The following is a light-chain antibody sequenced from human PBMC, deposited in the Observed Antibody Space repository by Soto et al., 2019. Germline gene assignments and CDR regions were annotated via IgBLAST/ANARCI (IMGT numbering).Light chain of an antibody. Sequence: QSALTQPASVSGSPGQSITISCTGTSSDVGAYGYVSWYQQHPGKAPKLMIYDVSSRPSGISNRFSGSKSGNTASLIISGLQAEDEADYYCSSYTSSNTVVFGGGTKLTVL. J-gene: IGLJ2*01. CDR1: SSDVGAYGY. CDR2: DVS. CDR3: SSYTSSNTVV. V-gene: IGLV2-14*01.